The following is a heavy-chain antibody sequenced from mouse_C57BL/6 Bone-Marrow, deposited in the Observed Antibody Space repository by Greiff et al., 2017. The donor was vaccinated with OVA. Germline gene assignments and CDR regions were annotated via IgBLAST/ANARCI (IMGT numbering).Heavy chain of an antibody. CDR1: GFTFSDYG. Sequence: EVQLVESGGGLVQPGGSLKLSCAASGFTFSDYGMAWVRQAPRKGLEWVAFISTLAYSIYYADTLTGRFTITRENAKNTLYLEMSSLRSEDTAMYYCARHVAYGSSPYAMDYWGQGTSVTVSS. CDR3: ARHVAYGSSPYAMDY. V-gene: IGHV5-15*01. J-gene: IGHJ4*01. D-gene: IGHD1-1*01. CDR2: ISTLAYSI.